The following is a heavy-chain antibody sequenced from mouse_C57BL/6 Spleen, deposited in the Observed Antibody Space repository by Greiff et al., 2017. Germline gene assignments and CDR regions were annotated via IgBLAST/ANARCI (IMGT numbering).Heavy chain of an antibody. Sequence: QVQLQQPGAELVMPGASVKLSCKASGYTFTSYWMHWVKQRPGQGLEWIGEIDPSDSYTNYNQQFKGKSTLTVDKSASTAYMQLSSLTSEDSAVYYCARSYDYGSSGSYFDYWGQGTTLTVSS. D-gene: IGHD1-1*01. CDR3: ARSYDYGSSGSYFDY. CDR1: GYTFTSYW. CDR2: IDPSDSYT. J-gene: IGHJ2*01. V-gene: IGHV1-69*01.